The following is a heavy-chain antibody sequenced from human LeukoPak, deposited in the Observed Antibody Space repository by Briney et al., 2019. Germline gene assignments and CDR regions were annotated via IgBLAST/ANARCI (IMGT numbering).Heavy chain of an antibody. V-gene: IGHV4-59*01. J-gene: IGHJ4*02. CDR1: GGSISSYY. CDR3: ARGVGEYYFDY. Sequence: PSETLSLTCTVSGGSISSYYWSWIRQPPGKGLEWIAYIHYSGTTNYNPSLKSRVTISLDTSKNQISLKLSSVTAADTAVYYCARGVGEYYFDYWGQGTLVTVSS. D-gene: IGHD2/OR15-2a*01. CDR2: IHYSGTT.